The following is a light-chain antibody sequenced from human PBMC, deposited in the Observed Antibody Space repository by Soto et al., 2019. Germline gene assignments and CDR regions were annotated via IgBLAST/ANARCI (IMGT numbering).Light chain of an antibody. CDR3: QQYGSSGT. J-gene: IGKJ1*01. CDR1: QSVINNY. CDR2: GAS. V-gene: IGKV3-20*01. Sequence: EIVLTQSPGTLSLSPGERATLSCRASQSVINNYLAWYQQNPGQAPRLLIYGASNRATGIPARFSGSGSGTDFTLTISRLEPEDFAVYYCQQYGSSGTFGQGTKVDIK.